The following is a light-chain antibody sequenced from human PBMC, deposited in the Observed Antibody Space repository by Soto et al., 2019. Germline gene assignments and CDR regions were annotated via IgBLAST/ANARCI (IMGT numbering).Light chain of an antibody. Sequence: EIVLTQSPGTLSLSPGGRATLSCRASQSVSSSYLAWYQQKPGQAPRLLIYGASSRATGIPDRFSGSGSRTDFTLTISRLEPEDFAVYYCQQYGSSPLTFGGGTKVEIK. CDR3: QQYGSSPLT. J-gene: IGKJ4*01. CDR1: QSVSSSY. V-gene: IGKV3-20*01. CDR2: GAS.